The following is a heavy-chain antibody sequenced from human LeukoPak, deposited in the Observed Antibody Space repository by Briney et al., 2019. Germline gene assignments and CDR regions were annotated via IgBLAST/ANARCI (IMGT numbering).Heavy chain of an antibody. Sequence: PSETLSLTCTVSGDTISSTTYYWAWIRQPPGKGLEWIGNIYFTGTTFYNPSLKSRVIMSISTSKNHFSLDLNSVTAADMAVYYCARGLYDGGSWFHFDSWGQGTLVTVSS. CDR2: IYFTGTT. CDR3: ARGLYDGGSWFHFDS. J-gene: IGHJ4*02. CDR1: GDTISSTTYY. V-gene: IGHV4-39*02. D-gene: IGHD6-13*01.